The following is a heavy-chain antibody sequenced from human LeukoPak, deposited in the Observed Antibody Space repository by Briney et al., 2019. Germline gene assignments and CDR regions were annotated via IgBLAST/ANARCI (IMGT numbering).Heavy chain of an antibody. V-gene: IGHV4-59*01. CDR1: GGSISSYY. D-gene: IGHD6-13*01. CDR2: IYYSGST. J-gene: IGHJ4*02. CDR3: ARAKYSSSSAPPDY. Sequence: MSSETLSLTCTVSGGSISSYYWSWIRQPPGKGLEWIGYIYYSGSTNYNPSLKSRVTISVDTSKNQFSLKLSSVTAADTAVYYCARAKYSSSSAPPDYWGQGTLVTVSS.